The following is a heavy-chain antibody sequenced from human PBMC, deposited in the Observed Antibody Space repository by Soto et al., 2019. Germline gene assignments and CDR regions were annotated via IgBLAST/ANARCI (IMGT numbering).Heavy chain of an antibody. D-gene: IGHD2-15*01. Sequence: GGSLRLSCAASGFTVSSNYMSWVRQAPGKGLEWVSVIYSGGSTYYADSVKGRFTISRDNSKNTLYLQMNSLRAEDTAVYYCARLPPLGYCSGGSCYGPWGQGTLVTVSS. V-gene: IGHV3-66*01. CDR3: ARLPPLGYCSGGSCYGP. J-gene: IGHJ5*02. CDR2: IYSGGST. CDR1: GFTVSSNY.